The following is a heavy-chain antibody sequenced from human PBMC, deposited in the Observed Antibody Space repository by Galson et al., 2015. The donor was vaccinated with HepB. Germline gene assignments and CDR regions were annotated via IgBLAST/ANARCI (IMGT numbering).Heavy chain of an antibody. CDR1: GFTFSSYA. D-gene: IGHD3-22*01. Sequence: SLRLSRAASGFTFSSYAMSWVRQAPGKGLEWVSAISGSGGSTYYADSVKGRFTISRDNSKNTLYLQMNSLRAEDTAVYYCAKDRGDSSGYYYYYYFDYWGQGTLVTVSS. J-gene: IGHJ4*02. CDR3: AKDRGDSSGYYYYYYFDY. V-gene: IGHV3-23*01. CDR2: ISGSGGST.